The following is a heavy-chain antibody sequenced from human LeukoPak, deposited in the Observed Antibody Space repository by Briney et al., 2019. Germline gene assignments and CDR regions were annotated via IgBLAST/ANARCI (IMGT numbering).Heavy chain of an antibody. CDR2: INPNSGGT. Sequence: ASVKVSCKASGSTFTGYYMHWVQQAPGQGLEWMGWINPNSGGTNYAQKFQGRVTMTRDTSISTAYMELSRLRSDDTAVYYCARVRYSSGWSVWYFDLWGRGTLVTVSS. J-gene: IGHJ2*01. CDR3: ARVRYSSGWSVWYFDL. CDR1: GSTFTGYY. V-gene: IGHV1-2*02. D-gene: IGHD6-19*01.